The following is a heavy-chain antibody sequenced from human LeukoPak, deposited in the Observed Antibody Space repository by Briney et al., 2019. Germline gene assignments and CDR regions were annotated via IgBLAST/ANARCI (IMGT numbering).Heavy chain of an antibody. D-gene: IGHD6-13*01. CDR2: IDPDGTTT. CDR3: TRVQAGRAGLMDV. J-gene: IGHJ6*02. CDR1: GFTLSGYW. Sequence: GGSLRLSCAASGFTLSGYWMHWVRRAPGEGLVWVSRIDPDGTTTNYADSVKGRFTTSRDSAKNTLYLQMNSLRAEDTALYYCTRVQAGRAGLMDVWGRGTTVTVSS. V-gene: IGHV3-74*01.